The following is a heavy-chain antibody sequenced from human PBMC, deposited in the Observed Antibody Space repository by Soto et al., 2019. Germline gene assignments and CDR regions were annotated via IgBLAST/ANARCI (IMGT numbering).Heavy chain of an antibody. J-gene: IGHJ6*02. Sequence: KPSETLSLTCTVSGGSISSYYWSWIRQPAGKGLEWIGRIYTSGSTNYNPSLKSRVTMSVDTSKNQFSLKLSSVTAADTAVYYCARDVVVVAATTRTPAYYGMDVWGQGTTVTVSS. V-gene: IGHV4-4*07. CDR1: GGSISSYY. D-gene: IGHD2-15*01. CDR3: ARDVVVVAATTRTPAYYGMDV. CDR2: IYTSGST.